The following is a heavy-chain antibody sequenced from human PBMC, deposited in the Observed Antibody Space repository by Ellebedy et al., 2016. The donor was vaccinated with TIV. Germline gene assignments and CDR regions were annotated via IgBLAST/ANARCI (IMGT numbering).Heavy chain of an antibody. V-gene: IGHV2-5*02. J-gene: IGHJ6*02. CDR3: ARIRGEATIFGYYYYGMDV. Sequence: SGPTLVKPTQTLTLTCTFSGFSVSTSGVGVGWIRQPPGKALEWLALIYWDDDKRYSPSLKSRLTITKDASKNQVVLIMTNMDLVDTGTYYCARIRGEATIFGYYYYGMDVWGQGTTVTVSS. CDR1: GFSVSTSGVG. CDR2: IYWDDDK. D-gene: IGHD5-12*01.